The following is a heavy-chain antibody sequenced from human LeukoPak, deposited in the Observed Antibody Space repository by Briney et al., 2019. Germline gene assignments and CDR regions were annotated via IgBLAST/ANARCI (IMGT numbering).Heavy chain of an antibody. CDR3: ARSHVLRYFDWLNPGGDY. D-gene: IGHD3-9*01. J-gene: IGHJ4*02. CDR2: INPGSGYT. V-gene: IGHV1-2*02. Sequence: ASVKVSCKTSGYTFTDYYIHWVRQAPGQGLEWMGWINPGSGYTNYAQKFQGRVTMTRDTSISTAYMELSRLRSDDTAVYYCARSHVLRYFDWLNPGGDYWGQGTLVTVSS. CDR1: GYTFTDYY.